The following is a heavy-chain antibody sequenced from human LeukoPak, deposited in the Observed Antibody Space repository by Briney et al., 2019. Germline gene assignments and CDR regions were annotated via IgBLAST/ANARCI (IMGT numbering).Heavy chain of an antibody. V-gene: IGHV3-30-3*01. D-gene: IGHD5-12*01. CDR2: ISYDGSNK. CDR1: GFTFSSYN. CDR3: ATGEYSGYDQGPNFDY. Sequence: GTSLRLSSAASGFTFSSYNMHWVRQAPGKGLEWVALISYDGSNKYYADSVKGRFTISRDNSKNTLYLQMNSLRAEDTAVYYCATGEYSGYDQGPNFDYWGQGTLVTVSS. J-gene: IGHJ4*02.